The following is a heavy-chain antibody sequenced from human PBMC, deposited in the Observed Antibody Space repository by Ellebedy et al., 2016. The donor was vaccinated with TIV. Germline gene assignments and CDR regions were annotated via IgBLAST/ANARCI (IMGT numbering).Heavy chain of an antibody. J-gene: IGHJ4*02. D-gene: IGHD5-24*01. CDR2: IKNDGSQA. Sequence: PGGSLRLSCAASGFTFSGHLMNWLRQAPGKGLEWVASIKNDGSQALYVDAVKGRFTISRDNAKNSLYLQLNSLRVEDTAVYYCARGDCDGCWLIDFWGQGTLVTVSS. V-gene: IGHV3-7*01. CDR3: ARGDCDGCWLIDF. CDR1: GFTFSGHL.